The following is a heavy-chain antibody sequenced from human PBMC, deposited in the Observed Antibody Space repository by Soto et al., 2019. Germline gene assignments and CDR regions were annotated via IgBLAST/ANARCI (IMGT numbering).Heavy chain of an antibody. Sequence: LKISCKGSGYSFTSYWIDWVRQMPGKGLEWMGIIYPGDSDTRYSPSFQGQVTISADKSIDTAYLQWRSLKASDTAVYYCARHHGSPGSYFGLDVWGQGTTVTVSS. CDR1: GYSFTSYW. J-gene: IGHJ6*02. CDR2: IYPGDSDT. D-gene: IGHD6-13*01. V-gene: IGHV5-51*01. CDR3: ARHHGSPGSYFGLDV.